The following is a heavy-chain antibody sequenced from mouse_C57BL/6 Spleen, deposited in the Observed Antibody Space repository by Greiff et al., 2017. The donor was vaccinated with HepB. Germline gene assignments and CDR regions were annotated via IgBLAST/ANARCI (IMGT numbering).Heavy chain of an antibody. V-gene: IGHV5-4*01. J-gene: IGHJ1*03. CDR3: AGVRATVVERDWYFDV. D-gene: IGHD1-1*01. Sequence: VQLKESGGGLVKPGGSLKLSCAASGFTFSSYAMSWVRQTPEKRLEWVATISDGGSYTYYPDNVKGRFTISRDNAKNNLYLQMSHLKSEDTAMYYCAGVRATVVERDWYFDVWGTGTTVTVSS. CDR1: GFTFSSYA. CDR2: ISDGGSYT.